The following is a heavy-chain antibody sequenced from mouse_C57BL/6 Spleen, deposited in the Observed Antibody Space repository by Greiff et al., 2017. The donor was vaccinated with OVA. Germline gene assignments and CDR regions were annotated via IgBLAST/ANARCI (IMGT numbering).Heavy chain of an antibody. V-gene: IGHV1-53*01. CDR2: INPSNGGT. J-gene: IGHJ3*01. Sequence: QVQLQQPGTELVKPGASVKLSCKASGYTFTSYWMHWVKQRPGQGLEWIGNINPSNGGTNYNEKFKSKATLTAAKSSSTAYMQLSNLTSEDSAVYYCARSDYCNLWFAYWGKGTLVTVAA. CDR3: ARSDYCNLWFAY. CDR1: GYTFTSYW. D-gene: IGHD2-1*01.